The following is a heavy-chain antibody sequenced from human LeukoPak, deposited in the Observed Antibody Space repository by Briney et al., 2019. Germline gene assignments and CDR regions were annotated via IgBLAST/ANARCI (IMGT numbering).Heavy chain of an antibody. CDR1: GVSMSAYQ. J-gene: IGHJ4*02. Sequence: SETLSLTRTVSGVSMSAYQWSWVRQSPEKGLEWIGCINTKGETSYNPSLKSRVTTSVDTAKSQFSLRLTSVTAADTAVYYCATSNDAKIAPFDHWGQGAPVTVSS. CDR2: INTKGET. CDR3: ATSNDAKIAPFDH. D-gene: IGHD2-21*01. V-gene: IGHV4-4*09.